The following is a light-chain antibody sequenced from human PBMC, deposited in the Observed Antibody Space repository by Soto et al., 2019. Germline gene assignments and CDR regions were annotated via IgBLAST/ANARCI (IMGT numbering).Light chain of an antibody. J-gene: IGLJ3*02. CDR1: SSDVGSYNL. Sequence: QSALTQPASVSGSPGQSITISCTGTSSDVGSYNLVSWYQQHPGKAPKLMIYEGSKRPSGVSNRFSGSKSGNTASLTISGLQAEDEADYYCCSYAGSSTFGVFDGGTKLTVL. CDR3: CSYAGSSTFGV. CDR2: EGS. V-gene: IGLV2-23*03.